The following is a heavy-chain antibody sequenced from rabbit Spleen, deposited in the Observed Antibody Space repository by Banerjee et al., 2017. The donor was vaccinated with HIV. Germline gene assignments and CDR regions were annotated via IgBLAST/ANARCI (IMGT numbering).Heavy chain of an antibody. V-gene: IGHV1S43*01. J-gene: IGHJ4*01. CDR3: ARSYAGYAVDGVATFDL. Sequence: QRQLEESGGGLVQPEGSLTLTCTASGFSFSSSYYMCWVRQAPGKGLDLIGYFDPVFGSTYYASWVNGQFTISSHNAQNMLYLQLNSLTAADTATYFCARSYAGYAVDGVATFDLWGQGTLVTVS. CDR2: FDPVFGST. D-gene: IGHD6-1*01. CDR1: GFSFSSSYY.